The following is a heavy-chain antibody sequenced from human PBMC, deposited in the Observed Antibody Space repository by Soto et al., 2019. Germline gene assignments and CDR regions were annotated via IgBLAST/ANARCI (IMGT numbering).Heavy chain of an antibody. CDR2: IYYSGST. CDR3: ARDPLSDDYGAPGP. J-gene: IGHJ5*02. V-gene: IGHV4-31*03. CDR1: GGSISSGGYY. D-gene: IGHD4-17*01. Sequence: SETLSLTCTVSGGSISSGGYYWSWIRQHPGKGLEWIGYIYYSGSTYYNPSLKSRVTISVDTPKNQFSLKLSSVTAADTAVYYCARDPLSDDYGAPGPWGQGTLVTVSS.